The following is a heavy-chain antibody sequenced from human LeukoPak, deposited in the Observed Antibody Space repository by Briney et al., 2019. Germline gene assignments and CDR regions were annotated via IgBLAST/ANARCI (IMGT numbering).Heavy chain of an antibody. J-gene: IGHJ4*02. Sequence: SETLSLTCTVSAGSISISSYYWVWVRQPPGKGLEWIGSIYYSGSTFYNPSLKSRVTISVDTSKNQFSLKLSSVTAADTAVYYCARVIETAMVPFDYWGQGTLVTVSS. D-gene: IGHD5-18*01. CDR3: ARVIETAMVPFDY. V-gene: IGHV4-39*07. CDR2: IYYSGST. CDR1: AGSISISSYY.